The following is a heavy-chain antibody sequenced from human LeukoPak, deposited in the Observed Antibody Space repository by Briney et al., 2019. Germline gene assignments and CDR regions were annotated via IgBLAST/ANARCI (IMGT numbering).Heavy chain of an antibody. Sequence: GGSLRLSCAASGFIFSSYAMSWVRQAPGKGLEWVSAISGSGDSTYYADSVKGRFTISRDNSKNTLYLQMNSLRAEDAAVYYCAKDPWYSSSWSSFDYWGQGTLVTASS. J-gene: IGHJ4*02. CDR1: GFIFSSYA. CDR3: AKDPWYSSSWSSFDY. V-gene: IGHV3-23*01. D-gene: IGHD6-13*01. CDR2: ISGSGDST.